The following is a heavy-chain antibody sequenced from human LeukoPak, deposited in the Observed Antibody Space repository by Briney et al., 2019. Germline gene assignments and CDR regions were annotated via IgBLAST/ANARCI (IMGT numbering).Heavy chain of an antibody. D-gene: IGHD6-19*01. V-gene: IGHV3-30-3*01. CDR2: ISFDGSNK. J-gene: IGHJ4*02. CDR1: GFTFSNYA. CDR3: VRGIGLSSGWYEFDY. Sequence: PGGSLRLSCAASGFTFSNYAIHWVRQAPGKGLEWVSLISFDGSNKYFADSVKGRFTISRDNSKNTLHLQMNSLRAEDTALYYCVRGIGLSSGWYEFDYWGQGTLVTVSS.